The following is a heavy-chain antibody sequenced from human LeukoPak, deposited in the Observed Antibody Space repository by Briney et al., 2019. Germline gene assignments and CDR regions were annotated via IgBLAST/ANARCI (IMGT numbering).Heavy chain of an antibody. CDR3: ARGRTKWELLFDY. CDR2: IYYSGST. Sequence: PSETLSLTCTVSGGSISSYYWSWIRQPPGKGLEWIGYIYYSGSTNYNPSLKSRVTMSVDTSKNQFSLKLSSVTAADTAVYYCARGRTKWELLFDYWGQGTLVTVSS. CDR1: GGSISSYY. V-gene: IGHV4-59*12. D-gene: IGHD1-26*01. J-gene: IGHJ4*02.